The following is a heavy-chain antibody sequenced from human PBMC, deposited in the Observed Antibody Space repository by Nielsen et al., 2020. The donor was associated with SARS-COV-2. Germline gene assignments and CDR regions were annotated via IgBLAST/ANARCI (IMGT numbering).Heavy chain of an antibody. D-gene: IGHD3-10*01. V-gene: IGHV1-46*01. CDR3: ARGGRGHGFFDS. CDR2: ITPSGGIT. Sequence: ASVKVSCKASGYTFTSYHLHWVRQAPGQGLEWVGIITPSGGITSYAQNFQGRVTMTTDTSTSTVYLELSSLISEDTALYYCARGGRGHGFFDSWGQGTLVTVSS. CDR1: GYTFTSYH. J-gene: IGHJ4*02.